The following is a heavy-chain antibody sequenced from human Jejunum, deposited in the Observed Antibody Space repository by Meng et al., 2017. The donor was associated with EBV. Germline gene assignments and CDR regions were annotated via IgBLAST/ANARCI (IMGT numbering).Heavy chain of an antibody. CDR3: ARNYRDY. V-gene: IGHV3-74*03. J-gene: IGHJ4*02. CDR2: INNDGSTT. D-gene: IGHD4-11*01. CDR1: GFTFSTYW. Sequence: GRLRRCGGRLIEPVGSLSLSCAASGFTFSTYWMHWARQTPVKGLAWVSRINNDGSTTQYADSVRGRFTISRDNAKSTLYLQMNSLTAEDTAVYYCARNYRDYWGQGTLVTVSS.